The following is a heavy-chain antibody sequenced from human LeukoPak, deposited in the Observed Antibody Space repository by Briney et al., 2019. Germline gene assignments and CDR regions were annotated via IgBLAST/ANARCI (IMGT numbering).Heavy chain of an antibody. CDR2: INPSGGST. Sequence: ASVTVSFKASGYTFTSYYMHWVRQAPGQGLEWMGIINPSGGSTSYAQKFQGRVTMTRDMSTSTVYMELSSLRSEDTAVYYCARDPENSGAFDIWGQGTMVTVSS. J-gene: IGHJ3*02. D-gene: IGHD2/OR15-2a*01. V-gene: IGHV1-46*01. CDR1: GYTFTSYY. CDR3: ARDPENSGAFDI.